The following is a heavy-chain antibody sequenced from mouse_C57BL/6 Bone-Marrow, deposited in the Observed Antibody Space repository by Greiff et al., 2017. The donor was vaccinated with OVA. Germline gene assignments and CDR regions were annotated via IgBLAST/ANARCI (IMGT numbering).Heavy chain of an antibody. V-gene: IGHV1-59*01. J-gene: IGHJ4*01. D-gene: IGHD1-1*01. CDR2: IDPSDSYT. CDR1: GYTFTSYW. Sequence: QVQLQQPGAELVRPGTSVKLSCKASGYTFTSYWMHWVKQRPGQGLEWIGVIDPSDSYTNYNQKFKGKATLTVDTSASTAYMQLSSLTSEDSAVYYCAIYCYGSRPYYYAMDYWGQGTSVTVSS. CDR3: AIYCYGSRPYYYAMDY.